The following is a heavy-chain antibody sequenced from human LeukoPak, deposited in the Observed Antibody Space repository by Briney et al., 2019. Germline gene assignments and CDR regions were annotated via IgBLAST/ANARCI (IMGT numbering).Heavy chain of an antibody. D-gene: IGHD6-13*01. CDR2: IYYNGNT. Sequence: SETLSLTCSVSGGSVSSYYWTWIRQPPGKGLEWIGCIYYNGNTDYNPSLKSRVTISVDTSKNQFSLKLSSVSAADTAVYYCARVALRNSAAGIAMPVNWFDPWGQGTLVTVSS. CDR1: GGSVSSYY. J-gene: IGHJ5*02. V-gene: IGHV4-59*08. CDR3: ARVALRNSAAGIAMPVNWFDP.